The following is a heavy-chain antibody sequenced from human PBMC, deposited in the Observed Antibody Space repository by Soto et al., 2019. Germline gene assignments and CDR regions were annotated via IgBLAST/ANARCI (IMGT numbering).Heavy chain of an antibody. CDR1: GFTFSNAW. CDR2: IKSKTDGGTT. V-gene: IGHV3-15*01. J-gene: IGHJ6*03. D-gene: IGHD6-13*01. Sequence: EVQLVESGGGLVKPGGSLRLSCAASGFTFSNAWMSWVRQAPGKGLEWVGRIKSKTDGGTTDYAAPVKGRFTISRDDSKITLYVQMNRLKTEAAAVYYGTTAIGSGWYVGYYYYYRDVWGKGTKVTVSS. CDR3: TTAIGSGWYVGYYYYYRDV.